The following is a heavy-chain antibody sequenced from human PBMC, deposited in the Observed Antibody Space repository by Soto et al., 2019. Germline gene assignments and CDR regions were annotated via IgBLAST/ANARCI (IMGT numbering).Heavy chain of an antibody. J-gene: IGHJ4*02. CDR3: ARASAIMITFGGVIVPPDY. V-gene: IGHV1-18*01. CDR2: ISAYNGNT. CDR1: GYTFTSYG. D-gene: IGHD3-16*02. Sequence: QVQLVQSGAEVKKPGASVKVSCKASGYTFTSYGISWVRQAPGQGLEWMGWISAYNGNTNYAQKLQGRVTMTTDTSTSTAYMELRSLRSDDTAVYYCARASAIMITFGGVIVPPDYWGLGTLVTVSS.